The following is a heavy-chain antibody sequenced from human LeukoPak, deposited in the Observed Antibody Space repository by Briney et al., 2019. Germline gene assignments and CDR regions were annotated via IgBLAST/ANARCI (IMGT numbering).Heavy chain of an antibody. CDR3: AREFRHYYYMDV. CDR2: IYHSGST. Sequence: SETLSLTCTVSGYSISSGYYWGWIRQPPGKGLEWIGSIYHSGSTYYNPSLKSRVTISVDTSKNQFSLKLSSVTAADTAVYYCAREFRHYYYMDVWGKGTTVTISS. CDR1: GYSISSGYY. J-gene: IGHJ6*03. V-gene: IGHV4-38-2*02.